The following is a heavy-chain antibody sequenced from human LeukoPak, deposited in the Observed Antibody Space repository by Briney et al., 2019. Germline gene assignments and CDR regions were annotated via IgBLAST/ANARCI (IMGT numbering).Heavy chain of an antibody. CDR2: IYHTGTT. D-gene: IGHD2-15*01. V-gene: IGHV4-39*01. CDR3: ARQECNGGSCYSRPIWFDP. Sequence: PSETLSLTCNVAGGSISDTSYYWGWIRQPPGKGLEWIGSIYHTGTTYYSPSLKSRVTISVHTSKHQFSLKLSSATAADTAVYYCARQECNGGSCYSRPIWFDPWGQGTLVTVSS. J-gene: IGHJ5*02. CDR1: GGSISDTSYY.